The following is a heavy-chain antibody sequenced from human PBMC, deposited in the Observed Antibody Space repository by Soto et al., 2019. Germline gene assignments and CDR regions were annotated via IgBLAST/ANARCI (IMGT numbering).Heavy chain of an antibody. V-gene: IGHV1-69*04. CDR1: GGTFSSYT. Sequence: SVKVSCKASGGTFSSYTISWVRQAPGQGLEWMGRIIPILGIANYAQKFQGRVTTTADKSTSTADMELSSLRSEDTAVYYCARENGYCGSTSCYGMGGNWFDRWGQGTLVTVSS. J-gene: IGHJ5*02. D-gene: IGHD2-2*03. CDR2: IIPILGIA. CDR3: ARENGYCGSTSCYGMGGNWFDR.